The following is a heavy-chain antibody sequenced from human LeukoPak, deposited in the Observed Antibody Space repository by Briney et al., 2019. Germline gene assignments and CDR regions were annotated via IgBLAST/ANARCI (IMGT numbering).Heavy chain of an antibody. J-gene: IGHJ6*02. CDR2: IYTSGST. CDR1: GGSISSGSYY. V-gene: IGHV4-61*02. D-gene: IGHD1-26*01. Sequence: PSQTLSLTCTVSGGSISSGSYYWSWIRQPAGKGLEWIGRIYTSGSTNYNPSLKSRVTISVDTSKNQFSLKLSSVTAADTAVYYCARAELHRQIYYYYGMDVWGQGTTVTVSS. CDR3: ARAELHRQIYYYYGMDV.